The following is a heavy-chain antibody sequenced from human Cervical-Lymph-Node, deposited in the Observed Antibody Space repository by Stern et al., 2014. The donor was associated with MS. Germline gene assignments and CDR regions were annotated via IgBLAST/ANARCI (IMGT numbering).Heavy chain of an antibody. CDR1: GYTFSDYG. Sequence: VQLLQSGGEVKKPGASVKVSCKASGYTFSDYGITWVRLAPGQGLEWMGWVSGHNGITNDARKFQDRVSITRDTSTSTAYMELRSLTSDDTAVYFCARDRANYGVFDYWGQGSQVTVSA. V-gene: IGHV1-18*01. CDR2: VSGHNGIT. J-gene: IGHJ4*02. D-gene: IGHD4-17*01. CDR3: ARDRANYGVFDY.